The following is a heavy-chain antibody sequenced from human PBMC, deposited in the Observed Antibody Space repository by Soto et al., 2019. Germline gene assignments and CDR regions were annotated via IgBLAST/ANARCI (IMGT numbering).Heavy chain of an antibody. D-gene: IGHD3-16*01. CDR3: ARTAPMDAGDKYYYDF. J-gene: IGHJ4*02. V-gene: IGHV1-69*13. CDR2: IIPFFGTA. CDR1: GGTFSTFG. Sequence: SVKVSCKTSGGTFSTFGISWVRQAPGQGLEWMGGIIPFFGTAEYSQKFEDRITITADESTNTVYMDLRSLTSEDTAIYYCARTAPMDAGDKYYYDFWGQGALVTVPQ.